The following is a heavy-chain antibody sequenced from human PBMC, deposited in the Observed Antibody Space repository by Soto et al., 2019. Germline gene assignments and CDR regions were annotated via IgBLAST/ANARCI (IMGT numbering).Heavy chain of an antibody. Sequence: PSETLSLTCTVSGGSISSYYWSWIRQPPGKGLEWIGYIYYSGSTNYNPSLKSRVTISVDTSKNQFSLKLSSVTAADTAVYYCARFTMVRGVITNYYYYMDVWGKGTTVTVSS. CDR2: IYYSGST. D-gene: IGHD3-10*01. CDR3: ARFTMVRGVITNYYYYMDV. V-gene: IGHV4-59*01. CDR1: GGSISSYY. J-gene: IGHJ6*03.